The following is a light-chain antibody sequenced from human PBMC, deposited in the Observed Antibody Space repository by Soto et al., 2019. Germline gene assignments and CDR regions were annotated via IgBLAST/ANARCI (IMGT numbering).Light chain of an antibody. CDR3: QKYNGAPWT. Sequence: DIQMTQSPSSLSASVGDRVTITCRASQDISNYLAWYQQKPGKVPKLLIYAASTLQSGVPSRFSGSGSGTDFTLTISSLQTEDVATYYCQKYNGAPWTFGQGTKVEIE. J-gene: IGKJ1*01. V-gene: IGKV1-27*01. CDR2: AAS. CDR1: QDISNY.